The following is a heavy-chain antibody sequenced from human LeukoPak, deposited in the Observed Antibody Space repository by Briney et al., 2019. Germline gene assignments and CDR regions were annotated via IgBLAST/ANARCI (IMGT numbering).Heavy chain of an antibody. CDR3: ARDAGPGAFDI. CDR2: IWYDGSNK. Sequence: GGSLRLSCAASGFTFSSYGMHWVRQAPGKGLEWVAVIWYDGSNKYYADSVKGRFTISRDNSKNTLYLQTNSLRAGDTAVYYCARDAGPGAFDIWGQGTMVTVSS. J-gene: IGHJ3*02. CDR1: GFTFSSYG. D-gene: IGHD1-14*01. V-gene: IGHV3-33*08.